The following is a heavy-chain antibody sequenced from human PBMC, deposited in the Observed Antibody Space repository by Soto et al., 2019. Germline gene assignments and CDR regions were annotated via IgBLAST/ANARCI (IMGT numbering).Heavy chain of an antibody. D-gene: IGHD2-2*01. Sequence: GGSLRLSCAASGFTFSSYAMCWVRQAPGKGLEWVSSLSVSGDRTFYAASVKGRFTISRDNSRNTLHLQMNSLRAEDTALYYCAKDGDSITRNKPLDYCCQGTLVTVSS. V-gene: IGHV3-23*01. CDR1: GFTFSSYA. CDR2: LSVSGDRT. CDR3: AKDGDSITRNKPLDY. J-gene: IGHJ4*02.